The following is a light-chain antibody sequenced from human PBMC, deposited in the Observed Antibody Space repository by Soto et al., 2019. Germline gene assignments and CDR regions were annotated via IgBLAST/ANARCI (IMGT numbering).Light chain of an antibody. CDR2: GAS. V-gene: IGKV1-27*01. Sequence: DIQMTQSPSSLSASVGDRVTITCRASQGIRNYLAWYQQKPGKVPKLLIYGASTLQSGVPSRFSGSGSGTEFTLTISSLQPEDVATYYCQKFNSAPPSFGGGTKVEIK. CDR3: QKFNSAPPS. CDR1: QGIRNY. J-gene: IGKJ4*01.